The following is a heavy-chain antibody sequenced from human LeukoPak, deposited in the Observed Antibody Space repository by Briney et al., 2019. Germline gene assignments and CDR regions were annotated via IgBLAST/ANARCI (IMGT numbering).Heavy chain of an antibody. V-gene: IGHV1-18*01. CDR2: ISASNGNT. J-gene: IGHJ4*02. CDR3: ARDHSNWNYAPDF. Sequence: GASVKVSCKASGGTLTNYVISWVRQAPGQGLQWLGWISASNGNTNYAQKFRDRVTMSTDTSTGTAYLDVRSLTSDDTAVYYCARDHSNWNYAPDFWGQGTLVIVSS. CDR1: GGTLTNYV. D-gene: IGHD1-7*01.